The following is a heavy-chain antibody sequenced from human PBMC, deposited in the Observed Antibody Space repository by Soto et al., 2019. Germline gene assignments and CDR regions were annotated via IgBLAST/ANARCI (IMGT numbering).Heavy chain of an antibody. J-gene: IGHJ5*02. CDR1: GFSLSTSGVG. CDR3: ALRRGYCSGGSCYSIWFDP. Sequence: QITLKESGPPLVKPTQTLTLTCTFSGFSLSTSGVGVGWIRQPPGKALEWLALIYWDVDKRYSPSLKSRLTITKDTSKNQVVLTMTNMDPVDTATYYCALRRGYCSGGSCYSIWFDPWGQGTLVTVSS. D-gene: IGHD2-15*01. V-gene: IGHV2-5*02. CDR2: IYWDVDK.